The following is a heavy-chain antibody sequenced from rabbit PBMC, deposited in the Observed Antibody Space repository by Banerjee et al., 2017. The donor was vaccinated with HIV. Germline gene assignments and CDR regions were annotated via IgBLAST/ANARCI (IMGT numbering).Heavy chain of an antibody. D-gene: IGHD8-1*01. CDR3: ARGIYVGTSWDL. Sequence: QEQLEESGGDLVKPEGSLTLTCTASGFDFSSDAMCWVRQAPGKGPEWIGYINYDGSIYYASWAKGRFTITKTSSTTMTLQMTSLTAADTATYFCARGIYVGTSWDLWGPGTLVTVS. V-gene: IGHV1S45*01. CDR1: GFDFSSDA. CDR2: INYDGSI. J-gene: IGHJ6*01.